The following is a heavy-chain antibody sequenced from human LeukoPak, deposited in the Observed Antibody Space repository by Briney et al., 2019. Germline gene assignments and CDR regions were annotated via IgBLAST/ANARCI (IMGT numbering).Heavy chain of an antibody. Sequence: PSETLSLTCTVSGGSISSSSYYWGWIRQPPGKGLEWIGSIYYSGSTYYNPSLKSRVTISVDTPKNQFSLKLSSVTAADTAVYYGARHGTDLSPRAPYGSAPWGQETLFTVSS. CDR2: IYYSGST. CDR1: GGSISSSSYY. CDR3: ARHGTDLSPRAPYGSAP. V-gene: IGHV4-39*01. D-gene: IGHD1-1*01. J-gene: IGHJ5*02.